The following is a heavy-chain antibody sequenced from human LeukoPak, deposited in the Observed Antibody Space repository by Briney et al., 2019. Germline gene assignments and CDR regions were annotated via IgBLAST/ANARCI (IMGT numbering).Heavy chain of an antibody. CDR1: GYSFTSYG. CDR2: IIPIFGTA. J-gene: IGHJ3*02. V-gene: IGHV1-69*13. Sequence: SVKVSCKASGYSFTSYGISWVRQAPGQGLEWMGGIIPIFGTANYAQKFQGRVTITADESTSTAYMELSSLRSEDTAVYYCARGYQLLSGLTYYYDRSQAFDIWGQGTMVTVSS. CDR3: ARGYQLLSGLTYYYDRSQAFDI. D-gene: IGHD3-22*01.